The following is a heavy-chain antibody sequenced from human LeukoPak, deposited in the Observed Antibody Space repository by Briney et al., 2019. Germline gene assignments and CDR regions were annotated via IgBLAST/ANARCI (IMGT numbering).Heavy chain of an antibody. Sequence: GGSLRLSCGASGFTFSSSEMSWVRQAPGKGLEWLSYTTSRGSPTFYADSVQGRFIISRDNAKNSLFLQMNSLRVEDTAVYYCVREDEHVAFEIWGQGTMVNVSS. CDR1: GFTFSSSE. D-gene: IGHD1/OR15-1a*01. V-gene: IGHV3-48*03. CDR2: TTSRGSPT. J-gene: IGHJ3*02. CDR3: VREDEHVAFEI.